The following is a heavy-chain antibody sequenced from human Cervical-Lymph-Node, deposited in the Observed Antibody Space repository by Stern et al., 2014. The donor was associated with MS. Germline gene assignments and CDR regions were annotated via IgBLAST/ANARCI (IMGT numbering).Heavy chain of an antibody. CDR1: GYTFTSYG. V-gene: IGHV1-18*01. CDR2: ISAYNGNT. Sequence: VQLGQSGAEVKKPGASVKVSCKASGYTFTSYGISWVRQAPGQVLEWMGWISAYNGNTNYAQRLQGRVPMTTDTSSSTACMELRSLRSDDTAVYYCARGLLGSENAFDIWGQGTMVTVSS. D-gene: IGHD2-15*01. J-gene: IGHJ3*02. CDR3: ARGLLGSENAFDI.